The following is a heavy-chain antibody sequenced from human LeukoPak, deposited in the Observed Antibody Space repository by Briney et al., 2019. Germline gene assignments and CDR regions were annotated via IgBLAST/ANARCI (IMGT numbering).Heavy chain of an antibody. CDR3: ARDSVGATPYYFDY. CDR2: ISAYNGNT. J-gene: IGHJ4*02. CDR1: GYTFTSYD. D-gene: IGHD1-26*01. Sequence: ASVKVSCKASGYTFTSYDINWVRQATGQGLEWMGWISAYNGNTNYAQKLQGRVTMTTDTSTSTAYMELRSLRSDDTAVYYCARDSVGATPYYFDYWGQGTLVTVSS. V-gene: IGHV1-18*01.